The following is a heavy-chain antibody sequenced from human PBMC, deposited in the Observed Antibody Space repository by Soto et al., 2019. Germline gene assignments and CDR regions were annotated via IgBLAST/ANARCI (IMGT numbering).Heavy chain of an antibody. Sequence: PGGSLRLSCAASGFTFSSYGMHWVRQAPGKGLEWVAVIWYDGSNKYYADSVKGRFTISRDNSKNTLYLQMNSLRAEDTAVYYCARDPNHYYDILTGYRDYWGQGT. CDR1: GFTFSSYG. D-gene: IGHD3-9*01. J-gene: IGHJ4*02. V-gene: IGHV3-33*01. CDR2: IWYDGSNK. CDR3: ARDPNHYYDILTGYRDY.